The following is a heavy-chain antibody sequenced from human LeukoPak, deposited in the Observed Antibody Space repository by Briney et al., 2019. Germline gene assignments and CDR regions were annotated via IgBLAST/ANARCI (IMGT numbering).Heavy chain of an antibody. CDR1: GFTFSTYG. J-gene: IGHJ5*02. CDR2: IRYDGSNK. Sequence: GGSLRLSCAASGFTFSTYGIHWVRQAPGKGLEWVAFIRYDGSNKYYADSVKGRFAISRDNSKNTLYLHVNSLRPEDTAVYYCARGPGLNYYGSGSTWFDPWGQGTLVTVSS. CDR3: ARGPGLNYYGSGSTWFDP. V-gene: IGHV3-30*02. D-gene: IGHD3-10*01.